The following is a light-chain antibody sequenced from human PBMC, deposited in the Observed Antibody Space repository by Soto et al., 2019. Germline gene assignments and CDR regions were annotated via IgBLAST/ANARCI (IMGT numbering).Light chain of an antibody. V-gene: IGKV3D-15*01. J-gene: IGKJ5*01. CDR3: HQYNNWPIT. CDR2: GAF. CDR1: QSVSSN. Sequence: EIVMTQSPATLPVSPLEIAALSCRASQSVSSNLAWYQQKPGQAPSLLIYGAFKRATGIPDRFSGSGSGTEFTLTISSLQSEDFAVYYCHQYNNWPITFGQGTRLEI.